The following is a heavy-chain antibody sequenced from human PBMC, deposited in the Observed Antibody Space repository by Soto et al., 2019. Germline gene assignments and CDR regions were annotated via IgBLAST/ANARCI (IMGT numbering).Heavy chain of an antibody. D-gene: IGHD6-19*01. CDR1: GGTFSSYT. Sequence: QVQLVQSGAEVKKPGSSVKVSCKASGGTFSSYTISWVRQAPGQGLEWMGRIIPILGIANYAQKFQGRVTITADKSTSTAYMELSSLRSEDTAVYYCARDRKGSGWYQWFDPWGQGTLVTVSS. CDR3: ARDRKGSGWYQWFDP. V-gene: IGHV1-69*08. J-gene: IGHJ5*02. CDR2: IIPILGIA.